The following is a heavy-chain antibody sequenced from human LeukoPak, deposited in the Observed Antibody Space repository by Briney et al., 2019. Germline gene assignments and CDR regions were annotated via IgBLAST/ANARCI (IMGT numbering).Heavy chain of an antibody. CDR3: ARAHLDGYCSSTSCLGWFDP. CDR1: GGSISSSNW. D-gene: IGHD2-2*03. CDR2: SDHSGST. Sequence: SETLSLTCAVSGGSISSSNWWSWVRQSPGKGLEWIGESDHSGSTNYNPSLKSRVTISIDKSKNQFSLKLSSVTPEDTAVYYCARAHLDGYCSSTSCLGWFDPWGQGTLVTVSS. V-gene: IGHV4-4*02. J-gene: IGHJ5*02.